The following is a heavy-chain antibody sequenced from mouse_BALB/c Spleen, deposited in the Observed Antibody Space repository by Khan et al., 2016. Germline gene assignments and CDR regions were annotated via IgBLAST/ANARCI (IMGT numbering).Heavy chain of an antibody. J-gene: IGHJ4*01. CDR2: ISSGGSYT. CDR3: VYYYGSSGAMDY. D-gene: IGHD1-1*01. CDR1: GFTFSSYA. Sequence: EVELVESGGGLVKPGGSLKLSCAASGFTFSSYAMSWVRQTPEKRLEWVATISSGGSYTYYPDSVKGRFTISRDNAKNTLYLQMSSLRSEDTAMXCWVYYYGSSGAMDYWGQGTSVTVSS. V-gene: IGHV5-9-3*01.